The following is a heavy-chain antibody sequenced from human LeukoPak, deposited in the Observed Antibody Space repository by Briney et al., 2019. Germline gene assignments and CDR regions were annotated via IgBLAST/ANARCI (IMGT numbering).Heavy chain of an antibody. J-gene: IGHJ4*02. D-gene: IGHD3-22*01. CDR3: ARDRGHYDSSGYLFDY. V-gene: IGHV4-4*07. Sequence: SETLSLTCTVSGGSISSYYWSRIRQPAGKGLEWIGRLYTSGSTNYNPSLKSRVTMSIDTSKNQFSLKLSSVTAADTAVYYCARDRGHYDSSGYLFDYWGQGTLVTVSS. CDR1: GGSISSYY. CDR2: LYTSGST.